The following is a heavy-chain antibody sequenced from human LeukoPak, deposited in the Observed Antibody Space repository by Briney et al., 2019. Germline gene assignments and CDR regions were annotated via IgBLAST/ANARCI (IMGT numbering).Heavy chain of an antibody. J-gene: IGHJ4*02. CDR3: ARDLRWNGIAAAGIGY. CDR1: GGTFSSYA. CDR2: IIPIFGTA. Sequence: SVKVSCKASGGTFSSYAISWVRQAPGQGLEWMGGIIPIFGTANYAQKFQGRVTITADKSTSTAYMELSSLRSEDTAVYYCARDLRWNGIAAAGIGYWGQGTLVTVSS. D-gene: IGHD6-13*01. V-gene: IGHV1-69*06.